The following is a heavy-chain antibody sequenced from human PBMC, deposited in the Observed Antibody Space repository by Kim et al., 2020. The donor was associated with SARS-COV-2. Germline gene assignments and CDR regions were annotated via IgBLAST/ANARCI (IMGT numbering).Heavy chain of an antibody. V-gene: IGHV3-23*01. J-gene: IGHJ4*02. CDR3: AKDGQYCSSTSCYVPIDY. Sequence: GGSLRLSCAASGFTFSSYAMSWVRQAPGKGLEWVSAISGSGGSTYYADSVKGRFTISRDNSKNTLYLQMNSLRAEDTAVYYCAKDGQYCSSTSCYVPIDYWGQGTLVTVSS. CDR1: GFTFSSYA. D-gene: IGHD2-2*01. CDR2: ISGSGGST.